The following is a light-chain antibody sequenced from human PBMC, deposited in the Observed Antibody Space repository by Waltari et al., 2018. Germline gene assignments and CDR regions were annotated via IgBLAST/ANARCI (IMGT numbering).Light chain of an antibody. V-gene: IGKV3-20*01. J-gene: IGKJ1*01. Sequence: EIVLTQSPGTLSLSPGERATLSCRDSQSVSRSLTWYQQKPGKAPKLLIYDASSRDTGIPDRFSGSGSGTEFSLTISRLQPEDFAVYYCQHYVRLPATFGQGTKVEIK. CDR1: QSVSRS. CDR2: DAS. CDR3: QHYVRLPAT.